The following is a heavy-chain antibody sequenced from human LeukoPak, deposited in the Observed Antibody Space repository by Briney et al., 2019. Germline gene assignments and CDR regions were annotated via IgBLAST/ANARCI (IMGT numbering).Heavy chain of an antibody. CDR3: ARDRTVTAGIDH. CDR2: IKQDGSEI. V-gene: IGHV3-7*01. D-gene: IGHD2-21*02. Sequence: GRSLRLSCAASGFTFSHYWMSWVRQPPGKGLEWVANIKQDGSEIHYLDSVKGRFTISRDNAKTSLYLQMNSLRAEDTAVYYCARDRTVTAGIDHWGQGTLVTVSS. J-gene: IGHJ4*02. CDR1: GFTFSHYW.